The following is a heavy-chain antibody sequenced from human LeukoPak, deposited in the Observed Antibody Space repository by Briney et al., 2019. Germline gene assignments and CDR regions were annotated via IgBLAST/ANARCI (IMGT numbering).Heavy chain of an antibody. CDR2: ISGSGGST. CDR1: GFTFSSYA. J-gene: IGHJ4*02. CDR3: AKDPLATYYYDSSGNRDFDY. D-gene: IGHD3-22*01. Sequence: PGGSLRLSCAASGFTFSSYAMSWVRQAPGKGLEWVSAISGSGGSTYYADSVKGRFTISRDNSKNTLYLQMNSLRAEDTAVYYCAKDPLATYYYDSSGNRDFDYWGQGTLVTVSS. V-gene: IGHV3-23*01.